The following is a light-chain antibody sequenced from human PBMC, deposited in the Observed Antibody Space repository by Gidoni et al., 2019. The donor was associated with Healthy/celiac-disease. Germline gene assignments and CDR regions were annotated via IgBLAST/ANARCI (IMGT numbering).Light chain of an antibody. CDR1: QSVLYSSNNKNY. Sequence: DIVMTQSPDSLAVSLGERATINCKSSQSVLYSSNNKNYLAWYQQKPVQPPKLIIYWASTRESGVPDRFSGSGSGTDFTLTISSLQAEDVAVYYCQQYYSTPYTFXQXTKLEIK. J-gene: IGKJ2*01. CDR3: QQYYSTPYT. V-gene: IGKV4-1*01. CDR2: WAS.